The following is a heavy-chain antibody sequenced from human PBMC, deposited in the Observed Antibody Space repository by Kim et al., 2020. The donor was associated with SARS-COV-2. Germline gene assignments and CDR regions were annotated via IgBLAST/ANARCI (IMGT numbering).Heavy chain of an antibody. Sequence: SETLSLTCAVYGGSFSGYYWSWIRQPPGKGLEWIGEINHSGSTNYNPSLKSRVTISVDTSKNQFSLKLSSVTAADTAVYYCARDSLSSSWYYYYYYGMDVWGQGTTVTVSS. CDR2: INHSGST. CDR1: GGSFSGYY. CDR3: ARDSLSSSWYYYYYYGMDV. D-gene: IGHD6-13*01. V-gene: IGHV4-34*01. J-gene: IGHJ6*02.